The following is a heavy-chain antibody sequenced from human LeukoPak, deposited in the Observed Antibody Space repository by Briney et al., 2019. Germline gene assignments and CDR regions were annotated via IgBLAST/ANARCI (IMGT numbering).Heavy chain of an antibody. J-gene: IGHJ4*02. V-gene: IGHV4-30-4*08. CDR2: INHSGST. D-gene: IGHD4-17*01. CDR1: GGSISGDDDY. Sequence: SETLSLTCSVSGGSISGDDDYWSWIRQPPGKGLEWIGYINHSGSTYYIPSLRSRGTISIDTSKNQFSLELSSVTAADTAVYYCARYTVTNLLDFWGQGTLVTVSS. CDR3: ARYTVTNLLDF.